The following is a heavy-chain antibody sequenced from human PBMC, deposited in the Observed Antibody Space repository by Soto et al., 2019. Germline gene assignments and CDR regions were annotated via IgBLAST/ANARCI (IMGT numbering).Heavy chain of an antibody. D-gene: IGHD3-22*01. CDR3: AREYITMIVVVGAFDI. CDR1: GGTFSSYA. V-gene: IGHV1-69*06. Sequence: ASVKVSCKASGGTFSSYAISWVRQAPGQGLEWMGGIIPIFGTANYAQKFQGRVTTTADKSTSTAYMELSSLRSEDTAVYYCAREYITMIVVVGAFDIWGQGTMVTVSS. J-gene: IGHJ3*02. CDR2: IIPIFGTA.